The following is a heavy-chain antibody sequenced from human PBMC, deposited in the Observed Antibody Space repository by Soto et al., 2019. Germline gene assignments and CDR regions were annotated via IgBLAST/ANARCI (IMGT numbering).Heavy chain of an antibody. CDR1: GGTFSSYA. Sequence: QVQLVQSGAEVKKPGSSVKVSCKASGGTFSSYAISWVRQAPGQGLEWMGGIIPIFGTANYAQKFQGRVTITADESTSTAYMELSSLRSEDTAVYYCARARDTAMVTFNYYYGMDVWGQGTTVTVSS. CDR3: ARARDTAMVTFNYYYGMDV. D-gene: IGHD5-18*01. J-gene: IGHJ6*02. V-gene: IGHV1-69*01. CDR2: IIPIFGTA.